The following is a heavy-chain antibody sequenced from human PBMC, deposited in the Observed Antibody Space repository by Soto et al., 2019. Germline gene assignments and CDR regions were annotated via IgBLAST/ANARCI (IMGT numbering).Heavy chain of an antibody. CDR1: GLIFSKYA. CDR3: ATVSALTYDYYYMQV. CDR2: SGRGGST. V-gene: IGHV3-23*04. J-gene: IGHJ6*03. D-gene: IGHD3-16*01. Sequence: EVQLVESGGGVVQPGGSLRLSCAASGLIFSKYAMTWVRQAPGKGLEWVSTSGRGGSTYYPDSVKGRFFSSRDNANNMWYLQRNSLRAEDTAVYSCATVSALTYDYYYMQVWGKGTTVIVS.